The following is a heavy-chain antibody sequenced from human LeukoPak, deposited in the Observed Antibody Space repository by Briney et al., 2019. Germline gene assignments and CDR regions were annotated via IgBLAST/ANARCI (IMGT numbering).Heavy chain of an antibody. CDR3: ARGPPTDYYDSSGFYYVFDY. J-gene: IGHJ4*02. CDR2: INHSGST. Sequence: SETLSLTCAVYGGSFSGYYWSWIRQPPGKGLEWIGEINHSGSTNYNPSLKSRVTISVDTSKNQFTLKLSSVTAADTAVYFCARGPPTDYYDSSGFYYVFDYWGQGTLVTVSS. D-gene: IGHD3-22*01. CDR1: GGSFSGYY. V-gene: IGHV4-34*01.